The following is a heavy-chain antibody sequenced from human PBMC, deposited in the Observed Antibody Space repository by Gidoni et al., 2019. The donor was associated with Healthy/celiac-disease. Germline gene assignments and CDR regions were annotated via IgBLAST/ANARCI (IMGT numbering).Heavy chain of an antibody. D-gene: IGHD3-10*01. V-gene: IGHV4-31*03. CDR1: GGSISSGGYY. CDR2: TYYRGST. Sequence: QVQLQESGPGRVKPSQTLSLTCTVSGGSISSGGYYWSWIRQHPGKGLEWIGYTYYRGSTYYNPSLKSRVTISVATSKNQFSLKLSSVPAAATAVYYCARSPSSGSYLGMDVWGQGTTVTVSS. CDR3: ARSPSSGSYLGMDV. J-gene: IGHJ6*02.